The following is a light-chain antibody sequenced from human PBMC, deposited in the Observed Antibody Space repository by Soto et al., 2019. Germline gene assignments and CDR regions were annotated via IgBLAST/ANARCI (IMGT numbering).Light chain of an antibody. CDR2: EVS. CDR1: SSDVGGYNY. V-gene: IGLV2-8*01. Sequence: QSALTQPPSASGSPGQSVTISCTGTSSDVGGYNYVSWYQQHPGKAPKLIIYEVSKRPSGVPDRFSGSKSGNTASLTVSGLQAEDEGDYYCSSYGGSNNLLFGGGTKLTVL. CDR3: SSYGGSNNLL. J-gene: IGLJ2*01.